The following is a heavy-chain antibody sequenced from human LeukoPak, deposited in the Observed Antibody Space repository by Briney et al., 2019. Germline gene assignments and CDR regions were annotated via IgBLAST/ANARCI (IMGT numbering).Heavy chain of an antibody. CDR2: INKGGST. J-gene: IGHJ4*02. D-gene: IGHD6-6*01. V-gene: IGHV4-34*01. Sequence: SETLSLTCAVYGGSFSGYYWSWFARPPGKGWRGMGEINKGGSTNYNPSLKSRVTISVDTSKNQFSLKLCSVTAADTAVYYCARGRLNTLRFFIAATNFDYWGQGTLVTVSS. CDR1: GGSFSGYY. CDR3: ARGRLNTLRFFIAATNFDY.